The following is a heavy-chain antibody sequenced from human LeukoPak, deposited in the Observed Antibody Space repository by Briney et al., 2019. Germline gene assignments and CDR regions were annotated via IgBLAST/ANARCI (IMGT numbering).Heavy chain of an antibody. J-gene: IGHJ4*02. CDR2: MNPNSGNT. CDR3: AGGSIMVYAFGY. D-gene: IGHD2-8*01. CDR1: GYTFTSYD. V-gene: IGHV1-8*01. Sequence: ASVKVSCKASGYTFTSYDINWVRQATGQGLEWMGWMNPNSGNTGYAQKFQGRVTMTRNTSISTAYMELSSLRSEDTAVYYCAGGSIMVYAFGYWGQGTLVTVSS.